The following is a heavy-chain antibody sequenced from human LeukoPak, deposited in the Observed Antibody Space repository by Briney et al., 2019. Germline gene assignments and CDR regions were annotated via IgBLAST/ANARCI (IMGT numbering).Heavy chain of an antibody. V-gene: IGHV1-46*01. Sequence: ASVKVSCKASGYTFTSYYMHWVRQATGQGLEWMGIINPSGGSTSYGQKFQGRVTMTRDMSTSTVYMELSSLRSEDTAVYYCARSLVRVRWLPNDYWGQGTLVTVSS. D-gene: IGHD5-24*01. CDR2: INPSGGST. CDR1: GYTFTSYY. CDR3: ARSLVRVRWLPNDY. J-gene: IGHJ4*02.